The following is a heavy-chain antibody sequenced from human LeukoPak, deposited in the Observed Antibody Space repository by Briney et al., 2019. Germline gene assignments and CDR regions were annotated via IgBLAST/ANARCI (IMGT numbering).Heavy chain of an antibody. Sequence: SETLSLTCTVSGGSMNSGNYYWSWPRQPAGKALEWIGRIYTSGTTSYRPSLQSRFTISIDTSKNQFSLKLNSMTAADTAVYYCARAHWFVDYYYYMDVWGKGATVTVSS. V-gene: IGHV4-61*02. D-gene: IGHD3-10*01. CDR3: ARAHWFVDYYYYMDV. CDR2: IYTSGTT. J-gene: IGHJ6*03. CDR1: GGSMNSGNYY.